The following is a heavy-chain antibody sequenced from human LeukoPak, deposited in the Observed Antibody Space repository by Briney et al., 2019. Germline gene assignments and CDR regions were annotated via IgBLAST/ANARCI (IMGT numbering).Heavy chain of an antibody. CDR3: ARGDSGRWSSSWYYWFDP. CDR1: GGTFSTYA. Sequence: ASVKVSCKTSGGTFSTYAITWVRQTPGQGLEWMGWINPNSGGTNYAQKFQGRVTMTRDTSISTAYMDLSSLRSDDTAVYYCARGDSGRWSSSWYYWFDPWGQGTLVTVSS. D-gene: IGHD6-13*01. V-gene: IGHV1-2*02. J-gene: IGHJ5*02. CDR2: INPNSGGT.